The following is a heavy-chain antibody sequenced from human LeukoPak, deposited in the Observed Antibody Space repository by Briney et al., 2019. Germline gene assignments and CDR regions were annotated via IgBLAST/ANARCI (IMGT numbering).Heavy chain of an antibody. D-gene: IGHD3-16*01. J-gene: IGHJ4*02. Sequence: GGTLRLSCAASGFTFSSYSMNWVRQAPGKGVEWVSSISSSSYIYYADSVKGRFTISRDNAKNSLYLQMNSLRAEDTAVYYCARDFGLGDYCGQGTLVTVSS. CDR2: ISSSSYI. CDR3: ARDFGLGDY. CDR1: GFTFSSYS. V-gene: IGHV3-21*01.